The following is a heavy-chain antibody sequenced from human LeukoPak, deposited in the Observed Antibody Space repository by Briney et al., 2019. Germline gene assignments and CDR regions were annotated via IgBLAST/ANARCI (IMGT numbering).Heavy chain of an antibody. J-gene: IGHJ3*02. Sequence: GGSLRLSCAASGFTFSSYGMHWVRQAPGKGLEWVAFIRYDGSNKYYADSVKGRFTISRDNSKNTLFLQMNSLSAEDTAVYYCASSSGGSLDAFDIWGQGTMVTVSS. CDR2: IRYDGSNK. V-gene: IGHV3-30*02. CDR1: GFTFSSYG. CDR3: ASSSGGSLDAFDI. D-gene: IGHD2-15*01.